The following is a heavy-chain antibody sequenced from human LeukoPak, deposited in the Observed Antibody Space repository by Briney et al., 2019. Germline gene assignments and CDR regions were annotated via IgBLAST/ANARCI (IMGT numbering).Heavy chain of an antibody. CDR2: IDSSGTT. CDR1: GGSFTTYY. J-gene: IGHJ4*02. V-gene: IGHV4-4*07. Sequence: SETLSLTCTVSGGSFTTYYWSWIRQPAGRGLEWIGHIDSSGTTNYNPSLKSRVTMSTDPSKNQFSLKLSSVTAADTAVYYCARMMGGIAVAGNFDYWGQGTLVTVSS. D-gene: IGHD6-19*01. CDR3: ARMMGGIAVAGNFDY.